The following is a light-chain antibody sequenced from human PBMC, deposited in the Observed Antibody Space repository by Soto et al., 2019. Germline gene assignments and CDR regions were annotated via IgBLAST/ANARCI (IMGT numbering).Light chain of an antibody. J-gene: IGLJ3*02. CDR2: EVS. V-gene: IGLV2-14*01. CDR3: SSYTTSSTWV. Sequence: QSALTQPASVSGSPGQSITISCTGTSSDVGGYNYVSWYQQHPGKAPKVMIYEVSYRPSGISNRFSGSKSGNTASLTISGLQAEDEANYYCSSYTTSSTWVFGGGTKLTVL. CDR1: SSDVGGYNY.